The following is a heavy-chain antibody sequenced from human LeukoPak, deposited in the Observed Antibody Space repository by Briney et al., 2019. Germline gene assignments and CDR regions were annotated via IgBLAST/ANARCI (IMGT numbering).Heavy chain of an antibody. CDR2: ISSSSSYI. Sequence: PGGSLRLSCAASGFTFSSYSMNWVRQAPGKELEWVSSISSSSSYIYYADSVKGRFTISRDNAKNSLYLQMNSLRAEDTAVYYCARDYYGSGSYLASHFDYWGQGTLVTVSS. CDR3: ARDYYGSGSYLASHFDY. D-gene: IGHD3-10*01. J-gene: IGHJ4*02. CDR1: GFTFSSYS. V-gene: IGHV3-21*01.